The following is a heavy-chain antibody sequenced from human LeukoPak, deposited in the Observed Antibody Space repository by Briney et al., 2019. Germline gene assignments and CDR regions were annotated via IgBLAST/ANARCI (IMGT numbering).Heavy chain of an antibody. CDR3: ARLVKKTGYSSGWYGGAFYI. Sequence: SDTLSLTCTVSGGSLSSGRYYWSWLRQPAGKGLEGIGRIYTSESTHYNPSLKSRVTISVDTSKNQFSLKLSSVTAADTAVYYCARLVKKTGYSSGWYGGAFYIWGQGTMVTVSA. CDR1: GGSLSSGRYY. V-gene: IGHV4-61*02. CDR2: IYTSEST. D-gene: IGHD6-19*01. J-gene: IGHJ3*02.